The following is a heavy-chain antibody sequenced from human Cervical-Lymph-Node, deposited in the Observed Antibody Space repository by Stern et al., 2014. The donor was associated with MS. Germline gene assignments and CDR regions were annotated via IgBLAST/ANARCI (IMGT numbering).Heavy chain of an antibody. V-gene: IGHV1-46*03. CDR2: INPSGGFT. J-gene: IGHJ3*02. CDR3: ASARNTAFDI. Sequence: VQLVESGAEVKKPGASVQVSCKASEYTLSYFFMHLIRQAPGQGLEWMGVINPSGGFTTYAQRFQGRFTMTRDTSTSTVFMKLSSLTSEDTAVYYCASARNTAFDIWGQGTSVIVSS. CDR1: EYTLSYFF.